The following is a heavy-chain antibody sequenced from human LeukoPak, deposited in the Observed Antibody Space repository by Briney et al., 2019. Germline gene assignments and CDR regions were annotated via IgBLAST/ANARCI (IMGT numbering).Heavy chain of an antibody. D-gene: IGHD6-6*01. J-gene: IGHJ6*02. CDR1: GFTFSSYS. CDR3: ARDERSSYGMDV. CDR2: ISSSSSYI. V-gene: IGHV3-21*01. Sequence: PGGSLRLSCAASGFTFSSYSMNWVRQAPGKGLEWVSSISSSSSYIYYADSVMGRFTISRDNAKNSLYLQMNSLRAEDTAVYYCARDERSSYGMDVWGQGTTVTVSS.